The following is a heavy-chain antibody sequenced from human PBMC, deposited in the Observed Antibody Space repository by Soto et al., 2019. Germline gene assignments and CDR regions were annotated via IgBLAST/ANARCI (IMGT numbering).Heavy chain of an antibody. D-gene: IGHD1-26*01. CDR1: GFTFSSYW. CDR2: INSDGSST. Sequence: SGGSLRLSCAASGFTFSSYWMHWVRQAPGKGLVWVSRINSDGSSTSYADSVKGRFTTSRDNAKNTLYLQMNSLGVEDTAVYYCARGVSVNWFDPWGQRTLVTVSS. V-gene: IGHV3-74*01. J-gene: IGHJ5*02. CDR3: ARGVSVNWFDP.